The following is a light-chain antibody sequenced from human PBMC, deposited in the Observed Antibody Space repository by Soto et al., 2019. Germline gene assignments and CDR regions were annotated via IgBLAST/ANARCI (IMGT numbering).Light chain of an antibody. J-gene: IGLJ2*01. CDR2: TTN. CDR1: SGSVSTSYY. Sequence: QTVVTQEPSFSVSPGGTVTLTCGLSSGSVSTSYYPSWYQQTPGQAPRTLIYTTNTRSSGVPDRFSGSMLGNKAALTITGAQADDEADYYCVLHLNKAVVFGGGTKLTVL. V-gene: IGLV8-61*01. CDR3: VLHLNKAVV.